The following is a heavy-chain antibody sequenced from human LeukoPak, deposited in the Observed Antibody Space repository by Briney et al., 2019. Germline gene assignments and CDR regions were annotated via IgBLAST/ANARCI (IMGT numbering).Heavy chain of an antibody. J-gene: IGHJ4*02. V-gene: IGHV4-61*02. CDR1: GGAISSGSYH. Sequence: SETLSLTCTVSGGAISSGSYHWSWIRQPAGKGLEWIGGVQASGSINYDPSLKSRVTISVDSSRKQFSLNLISLTAADTAVYYCARDPVDGFAFFDYWGQGTLVTVPS. D-gene: IGHD6-19*01. CDR3: ARDPVDGFAFFDY. CDR2: VQASGSI.